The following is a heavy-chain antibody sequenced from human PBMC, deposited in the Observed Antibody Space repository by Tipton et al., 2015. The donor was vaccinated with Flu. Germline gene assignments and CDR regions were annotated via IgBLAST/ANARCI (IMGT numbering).Heavy chain of an antibody. CDR2: IYTTGST. CDR1: GGSFSNGSYY. J-gene: IGHJ4*02. Sequence: TLSLTCSVSGGSFSNGSYYWTWIRQSAGNGLEWIRRIYTTGSTNYNPSLKSRVTLSVDTTENQFSLKLSSVTAADTAVYYCARSPSYSGSGNYPYYFDFWGQGTLLTASS. V-gene: IGHV4-61*02. D-gene: IGHD3-10*01. CDR3: ARSPSYSGSGNYPYYFDF.